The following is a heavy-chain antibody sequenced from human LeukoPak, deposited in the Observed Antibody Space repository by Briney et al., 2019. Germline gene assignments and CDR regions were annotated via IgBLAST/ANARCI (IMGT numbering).Heavy chain of an antibody. CDR2: ISSSGSTM. CDR3: ARDALGSYDY. CDR1: GFAFSDYY. V-gene: IGHV3-11*01. D-gene: IGHD3-10*01. Sequence: PGGSLRLSCAASGFAFSDYYMFWIRQAPGKGLEWLSYISSSGSTMYYVDSVKGRFTISRDNAKNSLYLQMNSLRAEDTAVYYCARDALGSYDYWGQGTLVAVSS. J-gene: IGHJ4*02.